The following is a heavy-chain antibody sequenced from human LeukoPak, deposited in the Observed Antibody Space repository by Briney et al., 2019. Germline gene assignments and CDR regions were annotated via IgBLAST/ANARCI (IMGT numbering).Heavy chain of an antibody. Sequence: SETLSLTCAVYGGSFSGYYWSWIRQPPGKGLEWIGEINHSGSTNYNPSLKSRVTISVDTSKNQFSLKLSSVTAADTAVYYCARLGYYYDSSGYYYTFRYFDYWGQGTLVTVSS. CDR2: INHSGST. J-gene: IGHJ4*02. V-gene: IGHV4-34*01. CDR1: GGSFSGYY. CDR3: ARLGYYYDSSGYYYTFRYFDY. D-gene: IGHD3-22*01.